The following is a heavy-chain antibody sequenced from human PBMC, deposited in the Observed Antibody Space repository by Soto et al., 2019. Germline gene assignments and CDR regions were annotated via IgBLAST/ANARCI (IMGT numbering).Heavy chain of an antibody. J-gene: IGHJ5*02. D-gene: IGHD6-19*01. CDR1: GGSISSYY. CDR3: ARDSSGWYRSFWFDP. Sequence: QVQLQESGPGLVKPSETLSLTCTVSGGSISSYYWSWIRQPPGRGLEWIGDIYYSGITNYNPSLKIPVTRSVDTSQNQFSLKLSSVTAADTAVYYCARDSSGWYRSFWFDPWGQGTLVTVSS. V-gene: IGHV4-59*01. CDR2: IYYSGIT.